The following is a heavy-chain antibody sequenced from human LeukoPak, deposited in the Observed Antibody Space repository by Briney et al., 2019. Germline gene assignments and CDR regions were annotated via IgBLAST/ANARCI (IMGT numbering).Heavy chain of an antibody. J-gene: IGHJ5*02. Sequence: SETLSLTCTVSGGSIRSGDYYWSWIRQPPGKDLEWIGYIYYSGSTYYNPSLKSRVTISVDTSKNQFSLKLSSVTAADTAVYYCARSRDSTYYYDSSGSWFDPWGQGTLVTVSS. CDR2: IYYSGST. CDR1: GGSIRSGDYY. V-gene: IGHV4-30-4*01. CDR3: ARSRDSTYYYDSSGSWFDP. D-gene: IGHD3-22*01.